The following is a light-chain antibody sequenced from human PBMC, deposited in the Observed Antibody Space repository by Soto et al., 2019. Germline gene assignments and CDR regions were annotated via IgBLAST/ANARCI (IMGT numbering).Light chain of an antibody. CDR3: QQYYSTPPVFT. CDR1: QSVLYSSNNKNY. J-gene: IGKJ3*01. Sequence: DIVMTQSPDSLAVSLGERATINCKSSQSVLYSSNNKNYLAWYQQKPGQPPKLLIYWASTRESGVPDRFSGSGSGTHFTLTISSLQAEDVAVYYFQQYYSTPPVFTFGPGTKVDIK. CDR2: WAS. V-gene: IGKV4-1*01.